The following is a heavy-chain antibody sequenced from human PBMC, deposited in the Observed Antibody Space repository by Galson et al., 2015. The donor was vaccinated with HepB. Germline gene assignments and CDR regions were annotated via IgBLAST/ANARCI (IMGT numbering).Heavy chain of an antibody. CDR2: IYWDDDK. J-gene: IGHJ4*02. CDR1: GFSLSTSGVG. D-gene: IGHD3-22*01. Sequence: PALVKPTQTLTLTCTFSGFSLSTSGVGVGWIRQPPGKALEWLALIYWDDDKRYSLSLRSRLTITKDTSKNQVVLEMTNMDAVDTATYYCAHSGDSSSVRLDHWGQGTLVTASS. V-gene: IGHV2-5*02. CDR3: AHSGDSSSVRLDH.